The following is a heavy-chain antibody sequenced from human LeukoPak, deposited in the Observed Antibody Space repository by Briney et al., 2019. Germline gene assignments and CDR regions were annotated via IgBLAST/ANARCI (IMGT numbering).Heavy chain of an antibody. V-gene: IGHV3-7*01. CDR3: ARRGVEYYYDSSGYDDAFDI. Sequence: PGGSLRLSCAASGFTFSSYWMSWVRQAPGKGLEWVANIKQDGSEKYYVDSVKGRFTISRDNAKNSLYLQMNSLRAEDTAVYYCARRGVEYYYDSSGYDDAFDIWGQGTMVTVSS. J-gene: IGHJ3*02. D-gene: IGHD3-22*01. CDR2: IKQDGSEK. CDR1: GFTFSSYW.